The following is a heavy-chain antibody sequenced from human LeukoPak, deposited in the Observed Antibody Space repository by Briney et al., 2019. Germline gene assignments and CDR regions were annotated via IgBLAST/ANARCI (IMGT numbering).Heavy chain of an antibody. J-gene: IGHJ4*02. CDR2: ISSSGSTI. D-gene: IGHD3-10*01. Sequence: EGSLRLSCAASGFTFSDYYMSWIRQAPGKGLEWVSYISSSGSTIYYADSVKGRFTISRDNAKNSLYLQMNSLRAEDTAVYYCARTLWFGELLGYFDYWGQGTLVTVSS. V-gene: IGHV3-11*04. CDR3: ARTLWFGELLGYFDY. CDR1: GFTFSDYY.